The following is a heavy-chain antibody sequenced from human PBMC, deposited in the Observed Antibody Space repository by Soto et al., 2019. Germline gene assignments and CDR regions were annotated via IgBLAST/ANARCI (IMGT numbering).Heavy chain of an antibody. Sequence: PGESLKISCKGSGYSFTSYWIGWVRQMPGKGLEWKGIFYPGDSDTRYSPSFQGQVTISADKSISTAYLQWSSLKASDTAMYYCARLGITMVRGVIGGSMYYYYDMDVWGQGTTVTVSS. V-gene: IGHV5-51*01. J-gene: IGHJ6*02. CDR3: ARLGITMVRGVIGGSMYYYYDMDV. CDR2: FYPGDSDT. D-gene: IGHD3-10*01. CDR1: GYSFTSYW.